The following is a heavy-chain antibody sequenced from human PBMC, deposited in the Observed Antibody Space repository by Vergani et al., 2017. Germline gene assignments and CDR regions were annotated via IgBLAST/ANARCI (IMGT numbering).Heavy chain of an antibody. V-gene: IGHV4-39*01. CDR2: IYNSGNG. D-gene: IGHD3-10*01. J-gene: IGHJ2*01. CDR1: GDSIISRSYY. Sequence: QMQLQESGPGLVKASETLSLTCTVSGDSIISRSYYLGWIRQPPGKGLEWIGSIYNSGNGDSSSSLKSRVTISADTSKNQFSLRLTSVTAADTAVYYCASGKYDSDSTSHFRVRDFDVWGRGTLVTVPS. CDR3: ASGKYDSDSTSHFRVRDFDV.